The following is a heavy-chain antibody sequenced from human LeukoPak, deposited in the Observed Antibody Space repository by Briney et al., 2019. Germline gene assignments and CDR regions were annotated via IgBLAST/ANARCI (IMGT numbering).Heavy chain of an antibody. V-gene: IGHV4-39*01. CDR3: ARHQVGATHGWFDP. Sequence: SETLSLTCTVSGGSISSSSYYWGWLRQPPGKGLEWIGSIYYSGSTYYNPSLKSRVTISVDTSKNPFSLKLSSVTAADTAVYYCARHQVGATHGWFDPWGQGTLVTVSS. D-gene: IGHD1-26*01. CDR2: IYYSGST. J-gene: IGHJ5*02. CDR1: GGSISSSSYY.